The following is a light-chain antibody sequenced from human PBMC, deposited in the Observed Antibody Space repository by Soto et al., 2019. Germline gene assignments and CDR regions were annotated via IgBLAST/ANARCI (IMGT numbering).Light chain of an antibody. CDR1: QSIGYH. CDR2: DAS. Sequence: EIVLTQSPSSLSLSPGERATISCRASQSIGYHLAWYQQKPVKAPRLLIYDASSRATGIPDRFSGSGSGTDFTLTISSLEPEDFAAYYCQQSHKSPPITFGQGTRLEIK. J-gene: IGKJ5*01. CDR3: QQSHKSPPIT. V-gene: IGKV3-11*01.